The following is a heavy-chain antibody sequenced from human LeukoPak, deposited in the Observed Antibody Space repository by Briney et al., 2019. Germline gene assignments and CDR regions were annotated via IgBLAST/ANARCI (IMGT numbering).Heavy chain of an antibody. D-gene: IGHD2-2*03. Sequence: VASVKVSCKASGGTFNNAFSNYALSWVRQAPGQGLEWMGGIIPILGTSNYAQKFQGRVTITADESTRTVYMELSSLTSEDTAVYFCARGFGYCTSPSCQMYYYFDFWGQGTLVTVSS. V-gene: IGHV1-69*13. CDR2: IIPILGTS. J-gene: IGHJ4*02. CDR3: ARGFGYCTSPSCQMYYYFDF. CDR1: GGTFNNAFSNYA.